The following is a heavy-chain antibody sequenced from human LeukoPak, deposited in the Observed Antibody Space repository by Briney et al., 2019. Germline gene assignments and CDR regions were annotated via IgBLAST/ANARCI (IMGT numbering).Heavy chain of an antibody. CDR2: IRDDGSNK. V-gene: IGHV3-30*02. CDR3: ARSGNYYYYMDV. Sequence: PGGSLRLSCATSGFNFTNFAMNWVRQAPGKGLEWAAFIRDDGSNKYYADSVKGRFTISRDNSKNTLYLQMNSLRVEDTAVYYCARSGNYYYYMDVWGKGTTVTVSS. D-gene: IGHD1-14*01. J-gene: IGHJ6*03. CDR1: GFNFTNFA.